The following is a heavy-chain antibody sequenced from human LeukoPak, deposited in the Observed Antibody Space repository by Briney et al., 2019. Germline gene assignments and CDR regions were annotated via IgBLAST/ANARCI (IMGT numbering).Heavy chain of an antibody. CDR1: GGSISSGDYY. J-gene: IGHJ4*02. V-gene: IGHV4-30-4*01. D-gene: IGHD5-24*01. CDR3: ARWDGYNYYFDY. CDR2: IYYSGST. Sequence: PSETLSLTCTVSGGSISSGDYYWSWIRQPPGKGLEWIGYIYYSGSTYYNPSLKSRVTISVDTSKNQFSLKLSSVTAADTAVYYCARWDGYNYYFDYWGQGTLVTVSS.